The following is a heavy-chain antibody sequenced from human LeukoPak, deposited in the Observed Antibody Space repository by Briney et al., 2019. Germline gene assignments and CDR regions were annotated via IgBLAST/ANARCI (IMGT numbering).Heavy chain of an antibody. V-gene: IGHV3-74*01. D-gene: IGHD4-17*01. CDR1: GFTFSTYW. CDR3: ARAISDYDASDI. J-gene: IGHJ3*02. CDR2: INVDGSRT. Sequence: GGSLRLSCAASGFTFSTYWMHWVRQAPGKGLVWVSHINVDGSRTFYADSVKGRFTISRDNAKNTLYLQMSSLRVEDTAVYYCARAISDYDASDIWGQGTMVTVSS.